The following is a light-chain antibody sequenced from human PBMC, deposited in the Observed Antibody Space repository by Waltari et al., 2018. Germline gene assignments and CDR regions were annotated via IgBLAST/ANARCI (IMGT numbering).Light chain of an antibody. J-gene: IGLJ2*01. CDR3: QSTDSSANVV. Sequence: SYELTQPPSVSVSPGQTARITCSGDDLRLQSGCLYQQKPGQAPVVIIYKDTERPSGIPERFSGSGSEATVTLTISGVQAEDEADYYCQSTDSSANVVFGGGTKLTVL. CDR1: DLRLQS. CDR2: KDT. V-gene: IGLV3-25*03.